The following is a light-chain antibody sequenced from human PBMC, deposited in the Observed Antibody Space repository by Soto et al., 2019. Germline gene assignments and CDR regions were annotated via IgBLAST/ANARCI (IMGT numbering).Light chain of an antibody. Sequence: DIQMTQSPSTLSTSVGDRVTISCRASQGISSWLAWYQQKPGEAPNLLIYRASSLQSGVPSRFSGSGSGTEFTLTISSLQPDDFATYYCQQYSRYSWTFGQGTKVEFK. V-gene: IGKV1-5*03. J-gene: IGKJ1*01. CDR3: QQYSRYSWT. CDR2: RAS. CDR1: QGISSW.